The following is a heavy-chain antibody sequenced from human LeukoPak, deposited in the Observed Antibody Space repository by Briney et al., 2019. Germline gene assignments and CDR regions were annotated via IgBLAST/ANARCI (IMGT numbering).Heavy chain of an antibody. Sequence: SVKVSCKASGGTFSSYAISWVRQAPGQGLEWMGGIIPIFGTANYAQKFQGRVTITTDESASTAYMELSSLRSEDTAVYYCAREKKDDFWRGPSDPWGQGTLVTVSS. V-gene: IGHV1-69*05. CDR2: IIPIFGTA. CDR3: AREKKDDFWRGPSDP. CDR1: GGTFSSYA. J-gene: IGHJ5*02. D-gene: IGHD3-3*01.